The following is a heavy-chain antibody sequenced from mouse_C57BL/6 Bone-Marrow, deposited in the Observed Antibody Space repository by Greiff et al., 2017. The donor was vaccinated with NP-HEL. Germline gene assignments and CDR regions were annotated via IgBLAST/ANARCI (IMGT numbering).Heavy chain of an antibody. Sequence: VKLMESGPGLVAPSQSLSITCTVSGFSLTSYGVHWVRQPPGKGLEWLVVIWSDGSTTYNSALNSRLSISKDNSKSQVFLKMNSLQTDDTAMYYCARHYYGRRAMDYWGQGTSVTVSS. CDR3: ARHYYGRRAMDY. CDR2: IWSDGST. J-gene: IGHJ4*01. V-gene: IGHV2-6-1*01. D-gene: IGHD1-1*01. CDR1: GFSLTSYG.